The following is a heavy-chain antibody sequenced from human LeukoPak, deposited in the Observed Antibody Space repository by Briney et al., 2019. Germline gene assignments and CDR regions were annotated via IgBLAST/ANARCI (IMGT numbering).Heavy chain of an antibody. CDR1: GFTFSDYY. Sequence: PGGSLRLSCAASGFTFSDYYMSWIRQAPGKGLEWVSYISSSGSTIYYADSVKGRFTISRDNAKNSLYLQMNSLRAEDTAVYYCARGEPPQWLTLVYYYGMDVWGQGTTVTVSS. D-gene: IGHD6-19*01. J-gene: IGHJ6*02. CDR2: ISSSGSTI. V-gene: IGHV3-11*01. CDR3: ARGEPPQWLTLVYYYGMDV.